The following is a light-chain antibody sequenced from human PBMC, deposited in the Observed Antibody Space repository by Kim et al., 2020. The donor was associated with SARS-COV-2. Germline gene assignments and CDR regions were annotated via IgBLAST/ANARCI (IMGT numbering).Light chain of an antibody. Sequence: QSVVTQPPSASGSPGQRVTISCSGSSSNIGTYTVNWYQHLPGTAPKLLIYSNDQRPSGVPDRFSGSKSDTSASLAISGLQSEDEDDYYCSAWDDGLHGYVFGTGTKVTVL. CDR2: SND. J-gene: IGLJ1*01. V-gene: IGLV1-44*01. CDR3: SAWDDGLHGYV. CDR1: SSNIGTYT.